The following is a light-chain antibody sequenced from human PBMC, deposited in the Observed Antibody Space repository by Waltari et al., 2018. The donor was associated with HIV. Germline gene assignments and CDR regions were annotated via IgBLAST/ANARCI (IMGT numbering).Light chain of an antibody. CDR2: KDT. J-gene: IGLJ3*02. V-gene: IGLV3-25*03. CDR1: ALSKQY. CDR3: QSADSSGNWL. Sequence: SYELTQPPSVSVSPGQTARITCSGDALSKQYASWYQQKPGQAPVVVIYKDTRKSSGIPDRFSVSTSGTTVTLTISGVQAEDEADYYCQSADSSGNWLFGGGTKLTVV.